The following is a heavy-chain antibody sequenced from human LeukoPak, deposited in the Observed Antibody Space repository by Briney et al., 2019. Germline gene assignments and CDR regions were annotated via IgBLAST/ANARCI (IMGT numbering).Heavy chain of an antibody. CDR1: GYTFTSYD. CDR3: ARGQRNSYMSP. D-gene: IGHD5-18*01. J-gene: IGHJ5*02. Sequence: ASVKVSCKASGYTFTSYDINWVRQATGQGLEWMGWVNPNSDNTGYAQKFQGRVTITRTTSISTAYMELSSLRSEDTAVYYCARGQRNSYMSPWGQGTLVTVSS. V-gene: IGHV1-8*03. CDR2: VNPNSDNT.